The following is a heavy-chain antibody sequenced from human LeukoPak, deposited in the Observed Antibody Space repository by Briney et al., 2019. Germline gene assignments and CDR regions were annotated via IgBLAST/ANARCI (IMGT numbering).Heavy chain of an antibody. CDR1: GFTFDDYA. J-gene: IGHJ4*02. Sequence: PGGSLRLSCAASGFTFDDYAMHWVRQAPGKGLEWVSGIGWNSGSIGYADSVKGRFTISRDNANNSLFLQMNSPRAEDTALYYCAKGEKKWLARQPNYWGQGTLVTVSS. V-gene: IGHV3-9*01. CDR3: AKGEKKWLARQPNY. D-gene: IGHD6-19*01. CDR2: IGWNSGSI.